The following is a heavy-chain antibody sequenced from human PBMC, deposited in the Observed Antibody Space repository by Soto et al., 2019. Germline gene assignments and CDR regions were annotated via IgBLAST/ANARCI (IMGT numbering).Heavy chain of an antibody. CDR3: AEGVFYDGFDY. J-gene: IGHJ4*01. V-gene: IGHV3-23*01. CDR1: GFTFSNFA. CDR2: IVDSGGNT. D-gene: IGHD5-12*01. Sequence: EVQLLESGGGLVQPGGSLRLSCAASGFTFSNFAMTWVRQAPGKGLEWVSTIVDSGGNTYYADSVKGRFTISRDNSKNTLFLQMNSLRVEHTAVYYCAEGVFYDGFDYWGHGTLVTVSS.